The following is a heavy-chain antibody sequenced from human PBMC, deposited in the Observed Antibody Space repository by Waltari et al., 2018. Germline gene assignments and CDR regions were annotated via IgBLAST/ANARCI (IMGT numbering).Heavy chain of an antibody. V-gene: IGHV4-38-2*01. CDR3: TRQVLGYCTSAACRRLES. J-gene: IGHJ4*02. Sequence: QVQLQESGPGLVKPSETLSLTCDVSGYSINSGYYWGWIRQPPGKGLEWVATLYHSGTTFYNPPLNSRVTTSMDTSKNQFSLKLKSVTAADTAVYYCTRQVLGYCTSAACRRLESWGQGKLVTVSS. CDR1: GYSINSGYY. CDR2: LYHSGTT. D-gene: IGHD2-8*02.